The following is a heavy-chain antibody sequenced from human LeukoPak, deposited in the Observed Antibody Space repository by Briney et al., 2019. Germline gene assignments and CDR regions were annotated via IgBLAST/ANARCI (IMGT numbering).Heavy chain of an antibody. Sequence: ASVKVSCKASGYTFTSYYMHWVRQTPGQGLEWMGIINPSGRSTSYAQKFQGRVTMTRDMSTSTVYMELSSLRSEDTAVYYCARDVGHSSSWSYFDYWGQGTLVTVSS. CDR3: ARDVGHSSSWSYFDY. V-gene: IGHV1-46*01. D-gene: IGHD6-13*01. CDR2: INPSGRST. CDR1: GYTFTSYY. J-gene: IGHJ4*02.